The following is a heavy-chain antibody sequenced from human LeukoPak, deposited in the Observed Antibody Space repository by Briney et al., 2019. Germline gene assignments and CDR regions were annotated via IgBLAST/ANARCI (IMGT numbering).Heavy chain of an antibody. D-gene: IGHD3-16*01. Sequence: GGSLRLSCAASGFSVSSNYMTWVRQAPGKGLEWVSLIYSGGSTYYADSVKGRFTISRDNSKNTLYLQMNSLRAEDTAIYYCAKSAPYSSGYWGQGTLVTVSS. CDR3: AKSAPYSSGY. J-gene: IGHJ4*02. CDR1: GFSVSSNY. V-gene: IGHV3-53*01. CDR2: IYSGGST.